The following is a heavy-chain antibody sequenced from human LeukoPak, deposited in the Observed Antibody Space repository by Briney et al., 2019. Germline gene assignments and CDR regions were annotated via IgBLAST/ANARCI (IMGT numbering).Heavy chain of an antibody. Sequence: GGSLRLSCAASGFTFSSYWMSWVRQAPGKGLEWVANIKQDGSEKYYVDSVKGRFTISRDNAKNSLYLQMNSLRAEDTAVYYCAKVTPEDYFDYWGQGTLVTVSS. CDR1: GFTFSSYW. J-gene: IGHJ4*02. CDR3: AKVTPEDYFDY. V-gene: IGHV3-7*03. CDR2: IKQDGSEK. D-gene: IGHD2-15*01.